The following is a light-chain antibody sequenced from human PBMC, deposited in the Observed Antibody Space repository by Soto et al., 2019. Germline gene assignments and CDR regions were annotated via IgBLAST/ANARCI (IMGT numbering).Light chain of an antibody. CDR3: QQSSNWPLT. Sequence: EIVLTQSPATLSLSPGERATLSCRASQSVSSHLAWYQQKPGQAPRLLIYDASNRATGIPARFSGSGSGTAFTLTISSLEPEDFAVYYCQQSSNWPLTLGGRTKVDIK. CDR2: DAS. J-gene: IGKJ4*01. V-gene: IGKV3-11*01. CDR1: QSVSSH.